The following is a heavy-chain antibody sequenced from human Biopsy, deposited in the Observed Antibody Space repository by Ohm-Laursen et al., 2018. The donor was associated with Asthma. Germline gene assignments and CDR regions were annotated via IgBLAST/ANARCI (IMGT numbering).Heavy chain of an antibody. Sequence: ASVKVSCKSLGGTFNTYVIGWVRQTPGQGLEWMGGINSVFGTTTYPQKFQDRVTITADDSTSTVYMELSSLRSEDTAVYYCARKAGSCISRTCYSLDFWGRGTLVTVSS. J-gene: IGHJ4*02. V-gene: IGHV1-69*13. D-gene: IGHD2-2*01. CDR2: INSVFGTT. CDR3: ARKAGSCISRTCYSLDF. CDR1: GGTFNTYV.